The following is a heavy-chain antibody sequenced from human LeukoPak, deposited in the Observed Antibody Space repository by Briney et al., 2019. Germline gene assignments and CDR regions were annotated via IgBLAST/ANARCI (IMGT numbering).Heavy chain of an antibody. D-gene: IGHD2-2*01. J-gene: IGHJ4*02. CDR1: GYTFTSYD. CDR2: MNPNSGNT. V-gene: IGHV1-8*01. Sequence: ASVKVSCKASGYTFTSYDINWVRQATGQGLEWMGWMNPNSGNTGYAQKFQGRVTMTRNTPISTAYMELSSLRSEDTAVYYCARGSGIVVVPAAPYYFDYWGQGTLVTVSS. CDR3: ARGSGIVVVPAAPYYFDY.